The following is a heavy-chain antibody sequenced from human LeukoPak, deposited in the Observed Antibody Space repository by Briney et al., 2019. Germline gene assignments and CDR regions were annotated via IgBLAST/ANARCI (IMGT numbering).Heavy chain of an antibody. V-gene: IGHV3-23*01. CDR3: AKGNWNKLEVFDY. Sequence: GGSLRLSCAASGFTYSNYDMSWVRQAPGKGLEWVSSISDSGGSTYYADSVKGRFTISRDNSKNTLYLQMTNLRAADTAVYYCAKGNWNKLEVFDYWGQGTLVTVSS. CDR2: ISDSGGST. J-gene: IGHJ4*02. D-gene: IGHD1/OR15-1a*01. CDR1: GFTYSNYD.